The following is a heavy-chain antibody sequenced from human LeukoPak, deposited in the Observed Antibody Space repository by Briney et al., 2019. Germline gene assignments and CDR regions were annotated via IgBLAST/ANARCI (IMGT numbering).Heavy chain of an antibody. J-gene: IGHJ3*02. D-gene: IGHD3-3*01. CDR3: ARHTYYDFWSGPSDAFDI. CDR2: IYYSGST. V-gene: IGHV4-59*08. Sequence: SETLSLTCTVSGGSISSYYWSWIRQPPGKGLEWIGYIYYSGSTNYNPSLKSRVTISVDTSKNQFSLKLSSVTAADTAVYYCARHTYYDFWSGPSDAFDIWGQGTMVTVYS. CDR1: GGSISSYY.